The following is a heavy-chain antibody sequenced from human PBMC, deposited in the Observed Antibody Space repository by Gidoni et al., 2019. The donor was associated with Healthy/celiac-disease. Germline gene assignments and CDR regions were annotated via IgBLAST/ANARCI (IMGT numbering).Heavy chain of an antibody. CDR3: ARVVRGIAAAFLTWFDP. CDR2: IYYSGST. J-gene: IGHJ5*02. D-gene: IGHD6-13*01. CDR1: DGSISTYY. Sequence: QVQLQESGPGLVKPSETLSLTCTVSDGSISTYYWTWIRQPPGKGLEWIGYIYYSGSTNYNPSLKSRVTISVDTSKNQFSLKLSSVTAADTAVYYCARVVRGIAAAFLTWFDPWGQGTLVTVSS. V-gene: IGHV4-59*01.